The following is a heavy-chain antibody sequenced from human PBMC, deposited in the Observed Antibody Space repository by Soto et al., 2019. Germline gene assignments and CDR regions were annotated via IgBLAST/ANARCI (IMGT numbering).Heavy chain of an antibody. CDR3: AKNILLDS. V-gene: IGHV3-23*01. Sequence: GGSLRLSCAASGFTFTSYAMSWVRQAPGKGLEWVSTISGSGGSTNYADSVKGRFTISRDNSKNTLYLQMSSLRAEDTAVYYCAKNILLDSWGQGTLVTVSS. CDR1: GFTFTSYA. CDR2: ISGSGGST. J-gene: IGHJ4*02.